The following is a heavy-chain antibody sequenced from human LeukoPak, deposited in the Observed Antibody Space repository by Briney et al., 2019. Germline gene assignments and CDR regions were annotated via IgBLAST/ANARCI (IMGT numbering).Heavy chain of an antibody. Sequence: PGGSLRLSCAASGFTFSSYAMTWVRQAPVKGLEWVSAISGSGGSTYYADSVKGRFTISRDNSKNTLYLQMSSLRAEDTAVYYCAKEPREYCSSTSCPNWIDPWGQGTLVTVSS. CDR1: GFTFSSYA. D-gene: IGHD2-2*01. V-gene: IGHV3-23*01. CDR2: ISGSGGST. CDR3: AKEPREYCSSTSCPNWIDP. J-gene: IGHJ5*02.